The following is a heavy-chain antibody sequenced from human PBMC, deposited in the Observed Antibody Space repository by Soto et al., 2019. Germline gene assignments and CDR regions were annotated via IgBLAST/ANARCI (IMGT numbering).Heavy chain of an antibody. D-gene: IGHD6-13*01. J-gene: IGHJ4*02. CDR1: GFTFSSYA. Sequence: PGWSLRLSCAASGFTFSSYAMHWVRQAPGKGLEWVAVISYDGSNKYYADSVKGRFTISRDNSKNTLYLQMNSLRAEDTAVYYLARRIAAAGLGDDWGQGTLVTVSS. CDR3: ARRIAAAGLGDD. V-gene: IGHV3-30-3*01. CDR2: ISYDGSNK.